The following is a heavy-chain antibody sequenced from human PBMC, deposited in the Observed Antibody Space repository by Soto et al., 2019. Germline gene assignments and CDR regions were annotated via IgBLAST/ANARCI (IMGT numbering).Heavy chain of an antibody. V-gene: IGHV3-33*01. D-gene: IGHD6-13*01. J-gene: IGHJ6*02. CDR2: IWYDGSNK. CDR1: GFTFSSYG. CDR3: ARDPGIAAAAYYYYYGMDV. Sequence: PGGSLRLSCAASGFTFSSYGMHWVRQAPGKGLEWVAVIWYDGSNKYYADSVKGRFTISRDNSKNTLYLQMNSLRAKDTAVYYCARDPGIAAAAYYYYYGMDVWGQGTTVTVSS.